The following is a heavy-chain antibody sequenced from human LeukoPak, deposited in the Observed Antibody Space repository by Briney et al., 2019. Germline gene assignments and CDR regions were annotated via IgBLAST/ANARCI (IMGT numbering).Heavy chain of an antibody. CDR1: EFSFGSYG. V-gene: IGHV3-30*02. CDR3: AKPQGGGPPRPLDY. J-gene: IGHJ4*02. Sequence: GGSLRLSCAASEFSFGSYGMYWVRQAPGKGLEWVAYLAFTGTNKYYADSVKGRFTISRDNSKNTLYLQMNSLRSDDTAVYYYAKPQGGGPPRPLDYWGQGTLVTVSS. D-gene: IGHD2-15*01. CDR2: LAFTGTNK.